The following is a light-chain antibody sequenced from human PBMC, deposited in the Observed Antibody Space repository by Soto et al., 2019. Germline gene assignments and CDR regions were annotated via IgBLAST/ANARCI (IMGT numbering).Light chain of an antibody. V-gene: IGKV1-5*03. CDR3: QQYNNWYT. Sequence: DIQMTQSPSTLSASVGDRVTIICRASQSISNWLAWYQQKPGKAPKLLIYKASSLESGVPSRFSGSGSGTEFTLTISSLQPDDFATYYCQQYNNWYTFGQWTRLEIK. J-gene: IGKJ2*01. CDR1: QSISNW. CDR2: KAS.